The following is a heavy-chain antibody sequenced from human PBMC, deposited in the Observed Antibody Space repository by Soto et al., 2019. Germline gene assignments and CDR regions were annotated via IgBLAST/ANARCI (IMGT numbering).Heavy chain of an antibody. J-gene: IGHJ6*02. D-gene: IGHD2-15*01. V-gene: IGHV4-34*01. Sequence: SETLSLTCAVYGGSFSGYYWSWIRQPPGKGLEWIGEINHSGSTNYNPSLKSRVTISVDTSKNQFSLKLSSVTAADTAVYYCARGLYCSGGSCYLYYYYGMDVWGQGTTVTVS. CDR3: ARGLYCSGGSCYLYYYYGMDV. CDR1: GGSFSGYY. CDR2: INHSGST.